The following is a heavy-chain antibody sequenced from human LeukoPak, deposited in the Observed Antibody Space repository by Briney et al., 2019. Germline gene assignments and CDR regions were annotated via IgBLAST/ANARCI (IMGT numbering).Heavy chain of an antibody. CDR1: GFTFSSYW. J-gene: IGHJ4*02. CDR2: IKQDGSEK. Sequence: GGSLRLSCAASGFTFSSYWMSWVRQAPGKGLEWVANIKQDGSEKYYVDSVKGRFTISRDNAKNSLYLQMNSLRAEDTAVYYCARGCGSTSCSYDYWGQGTLVTVSS. D-gene: IGHD2-2*01. CDR3: ARGCGSTSCSYDY. V-gene: IGHV3-7*01.